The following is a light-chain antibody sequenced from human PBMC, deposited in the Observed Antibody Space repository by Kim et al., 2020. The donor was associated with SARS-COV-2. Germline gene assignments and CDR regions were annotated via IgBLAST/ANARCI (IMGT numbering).Light chain of an antibody. Sequence: EIVLTQSPGTLSLSPGERATLSCRASQSVSSSYLAWYQQKPGQAPRLLIYGASSRATGIPDRFSGSGSGTDFTLTISRLEPEDFAVYYCQQYDSSPLAFGGGTKFDIK. J-gene: IGKJ4*01. CDR3: QQYDSSPLA. CDR1: QSVSSSY. V-gene: IGKV3-20*01. CDR2: GAS.